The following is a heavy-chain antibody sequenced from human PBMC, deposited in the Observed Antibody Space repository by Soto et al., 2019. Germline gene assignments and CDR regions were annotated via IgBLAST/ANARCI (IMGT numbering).Heavy chain of an antibody. CDR3: AKDKGPYYDFWSGQRWFDP. CDR2: ISHDGSKK. CDR1: GFTFSTHG. D-gene: IGHD3-3*01. J-gene: IGHJ5*02. Sequence: GGSLRLSCAASGFTFSTHGMHWVRQAPGKGPEWVAVISHDGSKKYYVESVEGRFSISRDNSKSIVHLQMNNVRTEDTAVYYCAKDKGPYYDFWSGQRWFDPWGQGTLVTVSS. V-gene: IGHV3-30*18.